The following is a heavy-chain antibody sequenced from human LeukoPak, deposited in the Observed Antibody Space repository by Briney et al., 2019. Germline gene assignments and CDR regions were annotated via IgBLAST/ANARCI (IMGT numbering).Heavy chain of an antibody. CDR1: GFTFSGYA. CDR3: ARGNPRSPFDY. Sequence: GGSLRLSCAASGFTFSGYAMSWVRQALGKGLEWVSAISGSGGTTYYADSVKGRFTISRDNSKNTLYLQMNSLRAEDTAVYYCARGNPRSPFDYWGQGTLVTVSS. J-gene: IGHJ4*02. V-gene: IGHV3-23*01. CDR2: ISGSGGTT.